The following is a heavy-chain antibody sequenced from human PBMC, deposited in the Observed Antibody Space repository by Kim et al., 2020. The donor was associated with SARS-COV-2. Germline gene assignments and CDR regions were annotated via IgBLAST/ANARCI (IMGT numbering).Heavy chain of an antibody. CDR3: ARHEDRFLRIDF. J-gene: IGHJ4*02. CDR2: IYPGDSDT. Sequence: GESLKISCKTSGFTFTNYWIGWVRQMPEKGLEWMAIIYPGDSDTRYNPSFQGQVTISADKSISTVYLQWTSLKASATAMYYCARHEDRFLRIDFWGQGTQVTVSS. V-gene: IGHV5-51*01. CDR1: GFTFTNYW. D-gene: IGHD2-15*01.